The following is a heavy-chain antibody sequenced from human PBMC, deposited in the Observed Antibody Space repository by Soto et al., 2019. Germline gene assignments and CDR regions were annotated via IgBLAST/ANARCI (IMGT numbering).Heavy chain of an antibody. Sequence: QVQLAQSGAEVKKPGSSVRVSCKASGGTFISYGISWVRQAPGQGLEWMGRIIPIFDTSNYAQKFHARLIITADDSPNLASMALSSLSSEDTAVYYCARDQGDDYGGTYLASWGQGTLVTVCS. CDR1: GGTFISYG. CDR3: ARDQGDDYGGTYLAS. V-gene: IGHV1-69*15. D-gene: IGHD4-17*01. J-gene: IGHJ4*02. CDR2: IIPIFDTS.